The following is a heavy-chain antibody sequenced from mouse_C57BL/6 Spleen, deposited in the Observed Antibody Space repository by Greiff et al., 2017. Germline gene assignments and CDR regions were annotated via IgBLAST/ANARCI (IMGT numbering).Heavy chain of an antibody. Sequence: EVQLQQSGPELVKPGASVKISCKASGYTFTDYYMNWVKQSHGKSLEWIGDINPNNGGTSYNQKFKGKATLTVDKSSSTAYMELRSLTSEDSAVYYCARGHYGSREFAYWGQGTLVTVSA. CDR3: ARGHYGSREFAY. V-gene: IGHV1-26*01. D-gene: IGHD1-1*01. J-gene: IGHJ3*01. CDR1: GYTFTDYY. CDR2: INPNNGGT.